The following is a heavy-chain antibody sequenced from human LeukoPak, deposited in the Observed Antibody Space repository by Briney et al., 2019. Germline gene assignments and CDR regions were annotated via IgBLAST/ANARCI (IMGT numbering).Heavy chain of an antibody. D-gene: IGHD6-13*01. V-gene: IGHV4-59*06. CDR3: ANSKQYYYFDY. Sequence: SETLSLTCTVSGSSTSSDHWSWIRQHPGKGLEWIGYIHYSGSTYYNPSLKRRVTISVDTSKNQFSLKLSSVTAADTAVYYCANSKQYYYFDYWGQGTLVTVSS. J-gene: IGHJ4*02. CDR2: IHYSGST. CDR1: GSSTSSDH.